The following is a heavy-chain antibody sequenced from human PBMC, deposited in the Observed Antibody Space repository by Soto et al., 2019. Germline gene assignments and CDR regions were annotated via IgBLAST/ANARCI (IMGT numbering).Heavy chain of an antibody. CDR1: GGSFSNYY. Sequence: SETLSLTCTVSGGSFSNYYWSWIRQPPGRGLEWVGHISYSGRANYNSSLKSRAAISVDTSKNQFSLRLTSVTAADTAVYYCARDSPVFFPGGYSGYDGMDFWGQGSSVPVSS. CDR2: ISYSGRA. V-gene: IGHV4-59*01. J-gene: IGHJ6*02. CDR3: ARDSPVFFPGGYSGYDGMDF. D-gene: IGHD3-10*01.